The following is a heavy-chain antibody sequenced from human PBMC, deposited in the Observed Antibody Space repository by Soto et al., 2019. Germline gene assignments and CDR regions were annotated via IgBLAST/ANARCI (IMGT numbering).Heavy chain of an antibody. J-gene: IGHJ6*02. D-gene: IGHD1-26*01. CDR1: GFTFSSYA. CDR3: AKVVGATSPYYYGMDV. V-gene: IGHV3-23*01. Sequence: EVQLLESGGGLVQPGGSLRLSCAASGFTFSSYAMSWVRQAPGKGLEWVSAISGSGGSTYYADSVKGRFTISRDNSKNTLYLQMNSLRAEDTAVYYCAKVVGATSPYYYGMDVWGQGTTVTVPS. CDR2: ISGSGGST.